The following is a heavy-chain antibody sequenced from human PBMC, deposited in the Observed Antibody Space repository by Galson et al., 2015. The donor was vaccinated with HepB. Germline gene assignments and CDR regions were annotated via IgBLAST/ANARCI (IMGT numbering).Heavy chain of an antibody. CDR2: INVYNGNT. Sequence: SVKVSCKASGYTFTNYAITWARQAPGQGLEWMGWINVYNGNTNYAQKLQGRVTMTTDTSTNTAYMELRSLRSDDTAVYYCARDPLYQLFPNYFDYWGQGTLVTVSS. D-gene: IGHD2-2*01. CDR3: ARDPLYQLFPNYFDY. J-gene: IGHJ4*02. V-gene: IGHV1-18*01. CDR1: GYTFTNYA.